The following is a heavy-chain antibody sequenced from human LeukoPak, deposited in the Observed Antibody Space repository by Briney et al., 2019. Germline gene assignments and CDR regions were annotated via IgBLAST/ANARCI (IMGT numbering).Heavy chain of an antibody. CDR1: GYTFTGYY. Sequence: VASVKVSCKASGYTFTGYYMHWVRQAPGQGLEWMGWINPNSGGTNYAQKFQGRVPMTRDTSISTAYMELSRLRSDDTAVYYCARDSETIVVVPAAADYWGQGTLVTVSS. J-gene: IGHJ4*02. CDR3: ARDSETIVVVPAAADY. CDR2: INPNSGGT. D-gene: IGHD2-2*01. V-gene: IGHV1-2*02.